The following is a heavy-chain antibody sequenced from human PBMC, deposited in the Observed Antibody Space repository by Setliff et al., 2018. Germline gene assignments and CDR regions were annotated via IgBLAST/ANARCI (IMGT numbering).Heavy chain of an antibody. CDR3: AASVGGAPFYYGLDV. CDR2: INGDATIA. Sequence: GGSLRLSCTVYGFSFNKYWMYWVRQAPGKGLEWVSRINGDATIAHYADSVKGRFTISRDNARNALYLQMVSLRGEDTGEYSCAASVGGAPFYYGLDVWGQGTTVTVSS. J-gene: IGHJ6*02. V-gene: IGHV3-74*01. D-gene: IGHD2-15*01. CDR1: GFSFNKYW.